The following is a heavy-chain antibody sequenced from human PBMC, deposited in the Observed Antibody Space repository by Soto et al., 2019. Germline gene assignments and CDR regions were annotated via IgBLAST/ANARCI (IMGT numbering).Heavy chain of an antibody. CDR2: INHSGST. V-gene: IGHV4-34*01. CDR3: ARGGAAAGYYGYYYYYGMDV. J-gene: IGHJ6*02. D-gene: IGHD6-13*01. Sequence: PSETLSLTCTVSGGSISSYYWSWIRQPPGKGLEWIGEINHSGSTNYNPSLKSRVTISVDTSKNQFSLKLSSVTAADTAVYYCARGGAAAGYYGYYYYYGMDVWGQGTTVTVSS. CDR1: GGSISSYY.